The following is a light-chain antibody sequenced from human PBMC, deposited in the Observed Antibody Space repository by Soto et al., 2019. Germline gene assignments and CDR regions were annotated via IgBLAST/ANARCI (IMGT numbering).Light chain of an antibody. CDR2: DVS. V-gene: IGKV1-5*01. CDR3: QQYHTFSYT. Sequence: DIQMTQSPSTLSASVGDRVTITCRASQTISSSLAWYQQQPGKAPKLLIYDVSTLKRGVPSRFSGSRSGTEFTLSISSLQADDFAAYYCQQYHTFSYTCGQGTSLESK. J-gene: IGKJ2*01. CDR1: QTISSS.